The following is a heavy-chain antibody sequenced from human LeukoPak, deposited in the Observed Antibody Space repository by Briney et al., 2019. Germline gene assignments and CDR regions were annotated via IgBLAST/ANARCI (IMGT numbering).Heavy chain of an antibody. V-gene: IGHV3-21*01. CDR3: IRANDFGSRHYGMDV. CDR2: ISTSGGLSSI. J-gene: IGHJ6*02. D-gene: IGHD3-10*01. CDR1: GFIFSSFS. Sequence: GGSLRLSCAASGFIFSSFSVNWVRQAPGKGLEWVSSISTSGGLSSIYYADSVKGRFTISRDNAKNSLYLQMNSLGAEDTAVYYCIRANDFGSRHYGMDVWGQGTTVTVSS.